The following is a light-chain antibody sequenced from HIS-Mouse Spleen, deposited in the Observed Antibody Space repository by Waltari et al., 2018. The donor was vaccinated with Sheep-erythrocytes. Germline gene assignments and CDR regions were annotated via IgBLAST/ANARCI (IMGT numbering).Light chain of an antibody. Sequence: QSALTQPRSVSGSPGQSVTISCTGTSSDVGGYNYVSWYQQHPGKAHKLMIYDVSKRPSGGPDRFSGSQAGNTASLTISGLQAEDEADYYCCSYAGSYTWVFGGGTKLTVL. CDR1: SSDVGGYNY. V-gene: IGLV2-11*01. CDR3: CSYAGSYTWV. J-gene: IGLJ3*02. CDR2: DVS.